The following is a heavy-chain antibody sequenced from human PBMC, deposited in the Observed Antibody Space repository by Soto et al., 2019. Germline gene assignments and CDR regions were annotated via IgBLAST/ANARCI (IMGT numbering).Heavy chain of an antibody. CDR1: GGSISSYY. D-gene: IGHD2-2*01. CDR3: ARRNLGYCSSTSCYEDV. J-gene: IGHJ6*04. CDR2: IYYSGST. V-gene: IGHV4-59*08. Sequence: PSETLSLTCTVSGGSISSYYWSWIRQPPGKGLEWIGYIYYSGSTNYNPSLKSRVTISVDTSKNQFSLKLSSVTAADTAVYYCARRNLGYCSSTSCYEDVWGKGTTVTVSS.